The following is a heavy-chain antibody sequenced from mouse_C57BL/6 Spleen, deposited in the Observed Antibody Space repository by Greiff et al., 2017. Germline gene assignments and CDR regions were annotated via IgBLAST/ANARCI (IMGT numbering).Heavy chain of an antibody. Sequence: VQLQQSGPELVKPGASVKISCKASGYTFTDYYMNWVKQSHGKSLEWIGDINPNNGGTSYNQKFKGKATLTVDKSSSTAYMELRSLTSEDSAVYYCARGGDDFYFDYWGQGTTLTVSS. J-gene: IGHJ2*01. CDR2: INPNNGGT. CDR1: GYTFTDYY. D-gene: IGHD2-4*01. CDR3: ARGGDDFYFDY. V-gene: IGHV1-26*01.